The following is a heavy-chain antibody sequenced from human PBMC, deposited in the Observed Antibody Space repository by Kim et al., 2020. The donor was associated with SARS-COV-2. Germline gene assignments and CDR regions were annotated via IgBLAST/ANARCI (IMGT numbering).Heavy chain of an antibody. CDR2: IAGSSGYT. D-gene: IGHD3-16*01. CDR1: GFTFSSYN. Sequence: GGSLRLSCAASGFTFSSYNVNWVRQAPGRGLEWVSSIAGSSGYTYYADSVKGRFTISRDNAKNSLYLQMNSLRAEDTAVYYCVSGRQEDVWGYWGQGTLVAVSS. CDR3: VSGRQEDVWGY. V-gene: IGHV3-21*01. J-gene: IGHJ4*02.